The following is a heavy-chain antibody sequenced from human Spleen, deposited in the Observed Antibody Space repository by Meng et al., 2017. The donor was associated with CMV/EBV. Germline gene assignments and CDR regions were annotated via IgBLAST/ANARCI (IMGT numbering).Heavy chain of an antibody. CDR2: ISYDGSNK. J-gene: IGHJ6*02. CDR1: GFTFSTYA. V-gene: IGHV3-30*04. Sequence: GGSLRLSCAASGFTFSTYAMHWVRQAPGKGLEWVAVISYDGSNKYYADSVKGRFTISRDNSKNTLYLQMNSLRAEDTAVYYCARYTADEVSVGNGMDVWGQGTTVTVSS. CDR3: ARYTADEVSVGNGMDV. D-gene: IGHD5-18*01.